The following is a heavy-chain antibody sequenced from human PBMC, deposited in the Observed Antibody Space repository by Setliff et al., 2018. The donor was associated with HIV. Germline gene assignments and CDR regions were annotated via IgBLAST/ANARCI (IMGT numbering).Heavy chain of an antibody. J-gene: IGHJ5*02. CDR1: GFSFSRFA. CDR2: ISWSGAVT. Sequence: RPGGSLRLSCAASGFSFSRFAMSWVRQVPGKGLEWLTSISWSGAVTAYIDSVKGRFTISRDNAKNFLFLQMNNLRVEDTAFYYCARESGFGGSRGYHSDRWGQGTLVTVSS. D-gene: IGHD3-22*01. CDR3: ARESGFGGSRGYHSDR. V-gene: IGHV3-20*04.